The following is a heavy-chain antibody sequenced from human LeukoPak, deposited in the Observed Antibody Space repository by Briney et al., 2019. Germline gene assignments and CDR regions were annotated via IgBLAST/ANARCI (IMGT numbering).Heavy chain of an antibody. D-gene: IGHD3-10*01. CDR2: LKSKTDGGTT. J-gene: IGHJ4*02. CDR1: GFTFSNAW. CDR3: TTDLLLWFG. Sequence: GGSLRLSCAAYGFTFSNAWMSWVRPAPGKGLEGVGRLKSKTDGGTTDYAAPVKGGFTISRDDSKDTQYLQMNSLKTEDTAVYYCTTDLLLWFGWGQGTLVTVSS. V-gene: IGHV3-15*01.